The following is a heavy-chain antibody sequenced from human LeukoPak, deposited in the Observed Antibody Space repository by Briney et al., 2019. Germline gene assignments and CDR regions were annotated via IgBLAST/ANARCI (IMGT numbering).Heavy chain of an antibody. CDR3: ARTLSTSHIFDY. CDR1: AFSLSTSGVC. D-gene: IGHD3-3*02. CDR2: IDWDDDK. J-gene: IGHJ4*02. Sequence: SGPTLVNPTQTLTLACTFPAFSLSTSGVCVSWIRQPPGKALEWLARIDWDDDKFYSTSLRTRLTVSRDTSKNQVVLTMTNMDPVDTATYYCARTLSTSHIFDYWGQGVLVTVSS. V-gene: IGHV2-70*17.